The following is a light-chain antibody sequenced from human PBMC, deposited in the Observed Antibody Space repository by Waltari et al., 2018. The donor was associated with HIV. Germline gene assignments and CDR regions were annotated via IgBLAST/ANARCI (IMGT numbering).Light chain of an antibody. CDR2: KDN. CDR1: SLSKQY. CDR3: QSSDTSGTSVI. J-gene: IGLJ2*01. Sequence: SSDLTQPPSVSVSPGQTATITCSGDSLSKQYTSWDKKRPGQAPVLLISKDNKRPSGIPERFSGATSGTTVTLAISRVQPDDEADYYCQSSDTSGTSVIFGGGTKLTVL. V-gene: IGLV3-25*03.